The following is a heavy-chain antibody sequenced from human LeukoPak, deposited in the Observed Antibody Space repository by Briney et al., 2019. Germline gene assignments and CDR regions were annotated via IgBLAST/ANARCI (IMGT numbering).Heavy chain of an antibody. V-gene: IGHV1-69*01. Sequence: EASVKVTCKASGGTFSSYAISWVRQAPGQGLEWMGGIIPIFGTANYAQKFQGRVTITADESTSTAYMELSSLRSEDTAVYYCARDLCGADSSISCYLLGMDAWGQGTTVTVSS. CDR1: GGTFSSYA. CDR3: ARDLCGADSSISCYLLGMDA. J-gene: IGHJ6*02. CDR2: IIPIFGTA. D-gene: IGHD2-2*01.